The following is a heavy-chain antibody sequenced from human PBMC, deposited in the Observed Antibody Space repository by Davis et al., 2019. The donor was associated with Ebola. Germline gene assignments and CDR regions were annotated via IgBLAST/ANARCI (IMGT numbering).Heavy chain of an antibody. CDR2: ISYDGRNT. CDR3: AKEWEPGP. V-gene: IGHV3-30*18. Sequence: GESLKISCAASGLTFNSYGRHWVRHAPGKGLEWVALISYDGRNTYYADSVKGRFTISRDTSKNTLYLQMNSLRPEDTAVYYCAKEWEPGPWGQGTLVTVSS. J-gene: IGHJ5*02. D-gene: IGHD1-26*01. CDR1: GLTFNSYG.